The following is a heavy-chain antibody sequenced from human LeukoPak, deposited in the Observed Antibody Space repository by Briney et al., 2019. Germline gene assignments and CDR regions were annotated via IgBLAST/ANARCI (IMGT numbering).Heavy chain of an antibody. CDR2: IYYSGST. V-gene: IGHV4-30-4*01. D-gene: IGHD3-22*01. CDR3: ARVNYYYDSSGYYFDY. Sequence: SETLSLTCTVSGGSISSGDYYWSWIRQPPGEGLEWIGYIYYSGSTYYNPSLKSQVTISVDTSKNQFSLKLSSVTAADTAVYYCARVNYYYDSSGYYFDYWGQGTLVTVSS. CDR1: GGSISSGDYY. J-gene: IGHJ4*02.